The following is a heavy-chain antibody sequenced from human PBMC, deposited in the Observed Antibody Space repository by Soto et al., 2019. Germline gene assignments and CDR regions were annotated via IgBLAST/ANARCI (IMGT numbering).Heavy chain of an antibody. J-gene: IGHJ6*02. Sequence: QVQLQESGPGLVKPSETLSLTCTVSGGSISSYYWSWIRQPPGKGLEWIGYIYYSGSTNYNPSLKSRVTISVDTSKNQFSLKLSSVTAADTAVYYCAREGDPVWYYGMDVWGQGTTVTVSS. D-gene: IGHD2-21*02. CDR1: GGSISSYY. CDR3: AREGDPVWYYGMDV. V-gene: IGHV4-59*01. CDR2: IYYSGST.